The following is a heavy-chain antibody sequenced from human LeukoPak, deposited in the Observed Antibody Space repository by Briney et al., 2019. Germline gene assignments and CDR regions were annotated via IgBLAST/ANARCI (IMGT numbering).Heavy chain of an antibody. V-gene: IGHV4-34*01. CDR3: ARGREELVVPAYYFDY. CDR1: GGSFSGYY. Sequence: SETLSLTCAVYGGSFSGYYWSWIRQPPGKGLEWIGEINHSGSTNYNPSLKSRVTISVDTSKNQFSLRLSSVTAADTAVYYCARGREELVVPAYYFDYWGQGTLVTVSS. D-gene: IGHD2-2*01. CDR2: INHSGST. J-gene: IGHJ4*02.